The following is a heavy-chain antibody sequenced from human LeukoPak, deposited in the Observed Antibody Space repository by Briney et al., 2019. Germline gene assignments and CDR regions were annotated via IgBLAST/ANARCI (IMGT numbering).Heavy chain of an antibody. Sequence: PGGSLRLSCAASGFTFSSYSMNWVRQAPGKGLEWVAFIRHDGSNKYYADSVKGRFTISRDNSKNTLYLQMNSLRAEDTAVYYCAKDKAAPFDYWGQGTLVTVSS. J-gene: IGHJ4*02. CDR1: GFTFSSYS. D-gene: IGHD2-15*01. V-gene: IGHV3-30*02. CDR3: AKDKAAPFDY. CDR2: IRHDGSNK.